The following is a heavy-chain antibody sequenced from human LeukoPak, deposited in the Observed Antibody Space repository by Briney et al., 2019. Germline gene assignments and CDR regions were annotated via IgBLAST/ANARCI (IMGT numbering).Heavy chain of an antibody. V-gene: IGHV3-21*04. CDR2: ITSDGRYM. Sequence: GGSLRLSCAASGFTFSSYNMNWVRQAPGKGLEWVSSITSDGRYMYYADSVKRRFTISRDNSKNTLYLQMTSPRAEDTAVYYCAKDLRLTYYYDSSGSREDTEGVFSPDFWGQGTLVTVSS. D-gene: IGHD3-22*01. CDR1: GFTFSSYN. CDR3: AKDLRLTYYYDSSGSREDTEGVFSPDF. J-gene: IGHJ4*02.